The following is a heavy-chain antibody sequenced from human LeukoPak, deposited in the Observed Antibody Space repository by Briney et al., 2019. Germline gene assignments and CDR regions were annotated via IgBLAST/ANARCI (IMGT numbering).Heavy chain of an antibody. CDR1: GGSFSGYY. CDR3: ARVGSSWYFDY. CDR2: INHSGST. Sequence: SETLSLTCAVYGGSFSGYYWSWIRQPPGKGLEWIGEINHSGSTNYNPSLKSRVTISVDTSKNQFSLKLSSVTAADTAVYYCARVGSSWYFDYWGQGTLVTVSS. V-gene: IGHV4-34*01. J-gene: IGHJ4*02. D-gene: IGHD6-13*01.